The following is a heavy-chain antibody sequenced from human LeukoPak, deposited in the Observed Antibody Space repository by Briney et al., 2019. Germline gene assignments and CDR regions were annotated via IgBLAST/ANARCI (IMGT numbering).Heavy chain of an antibody. D-gene: IGHD5-24*01. CDR3: ARDGDGYKSIPFDY. Sequence: PGGSPRLSCAASGSTFSNYWMSWVRQPPGKGLEWVANIKQDGSEKYYVDSVKGRFTISRDNAKNSLYLQMNNLSIEDTAVYYCARDGDGYKSIPFDYWGQGALVTVSS. J-gene: IGHJ4*02. V-gene: IGHV3-7*01. CDR1: GSTFSNYW. CDR2: IKQDGSEK.